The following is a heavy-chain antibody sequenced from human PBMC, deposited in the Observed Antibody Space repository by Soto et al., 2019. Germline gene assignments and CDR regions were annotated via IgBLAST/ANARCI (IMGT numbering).Heavy chain of an antibody. CDR1: GYTFTSYG. Sequence: QVRLVQSGAEVKKPGASVKVSCKASGYTFTSYGIIWVRQAPGQGLEWMGWISAYNGNTNYAQKLQGRVTMTTDTSTSTAYMELRSLRSDDTAVYYCARRSSSGHYYYYYMDVWGKGTTVTVSS. V-gene: IGHV1-18*01. D-gene: IGHD6-25*01. CDR2: ISAYNGNT. J-gene: IGHJ6*03. CDR3: ARRSSSGHYYYYYMDV.